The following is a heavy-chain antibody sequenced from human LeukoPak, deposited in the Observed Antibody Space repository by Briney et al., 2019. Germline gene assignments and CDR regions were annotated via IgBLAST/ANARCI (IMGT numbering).Heavy chain of an antibody. V-gene: IGHV3-48*01. CDR1: GFTYNTYS. D-gene: IGHD3-10*01. J-gene: IGHJ3*02. CDR2: ISSSSSTI. CDR3: ARDTHYYGSGSPAFDI. Sequence: GGSLRLSCAASGFTYNTYSMNWVRQAPGKGLEWVSYISSSSSTIHYADSVKGRFTISRDNAKNSLYLQMNSLRAEDTGVYYCARDTHYYGSGSPAFDIWGHGTMVTVSS.